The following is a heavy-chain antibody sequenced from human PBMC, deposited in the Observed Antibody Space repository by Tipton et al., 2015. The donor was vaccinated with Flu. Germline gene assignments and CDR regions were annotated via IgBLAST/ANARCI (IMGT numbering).Heavy chain of an antibody. V-gene: IGHV4-31*03. J-gene: IGHJ6*02. CDR1: GGSISSGGYY. Sequence: TLSLTCTVSGGSISSGGYYWSWIRQHPGKGLEWIGYIYYSGSTYYNPSLKSRVTISVDTSKNQFSLKLSSVTAADTAVYYCARERTITIFGVPQPYYYGMDVWGQGTTVTVSS. CDR2: IYYSGST. D-gene: IGHD3-3*01. CDR3: ARERTITIFGVPQPYYYGMDV.